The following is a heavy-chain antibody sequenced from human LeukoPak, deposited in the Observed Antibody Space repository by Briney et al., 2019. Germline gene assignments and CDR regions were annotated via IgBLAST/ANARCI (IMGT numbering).Heavy chain of an antibody. V-gene: IGHV4-61*01. CDR1: GGSVSSGSYY. Sequence: SETLSLTCTVSGGSVSSGSYYWSWIRQPPGKGLEWIGYIYYSGSTNYNPSLKSRVTISVDTSKNQFSLKLSSVTAADTAVYHCARDTGGSPFDSWGQGTLVTVSS. CDR2: IYYSGST. D-gene: IGHD3-10*01. CDR3: ARDTGGSPFDS. J-gene: IGHJ4*02.